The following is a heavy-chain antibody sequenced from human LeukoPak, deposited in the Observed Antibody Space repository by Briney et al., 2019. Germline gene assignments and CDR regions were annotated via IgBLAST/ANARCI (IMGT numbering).Heavy chain of an antibody. J-gene: IGHJ6*03. CDR3: ARGGIAAAGPRDYYYYMDV. CDR2: IYYSGST. CDR1: GGSISSYY. V-gene: IGHV4-59*08. D-gene: IGHD6-13*01. Sequence: SETLSLTCTVSGGSISSYYWSWIRQPPGKGLEWRGYIYYSGSTNYNPSLKSRVTISVDTSKNQFSLKLSSVTAADTAVYYCARGGIAAAGPRDYYYYMDVWGKGTTVTVSS.